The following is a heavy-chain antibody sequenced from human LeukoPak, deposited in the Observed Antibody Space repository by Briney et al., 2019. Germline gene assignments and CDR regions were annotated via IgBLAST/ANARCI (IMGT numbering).Heavy chain of an antibody. CDR3: ARAWWELPDYYYYGMDV. D-gene: IGHD1-26*01. CDR1: GFTVSSNY. CDR2: IYSGGST. J-gene: IGHJ6*02. V-gene: IGHV3-66*01. Sequence: PGGSLRLSCAASGFTVSSNYMSWVRQAPGKGLEWVSVIYSGGSTYYGDSVKGRSTISRDNSKNTVYLQMNSLRAEDTAIYYCARAWWELPDYYYYGMDVWGQGTTVTVSS.